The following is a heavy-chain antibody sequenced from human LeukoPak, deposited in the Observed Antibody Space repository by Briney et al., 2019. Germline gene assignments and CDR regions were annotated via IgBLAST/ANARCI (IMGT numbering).Heavy chain of an antibody. CDR2: ISSSSSYI. CDR1: GFTFSSYS. D-gene: IGHD5-12*01. J-gene: IGHJ4*02. Sequence: GGSLRLSCAASGFTFSSYSMNWVRQAPGKGLEWVSSISSSSSYIYYADSVKGRFTISRDNAKNSLYLQMNSLRAEDTAVYYCARDRERYSGYDYMDYFDYWGQGTLVTVSS. V-gene: IGHV3-21*01. CDR3: ARDRERYSGYDYMDYFDY.